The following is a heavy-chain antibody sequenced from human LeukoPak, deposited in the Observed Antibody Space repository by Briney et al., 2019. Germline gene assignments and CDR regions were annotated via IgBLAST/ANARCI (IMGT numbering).Heavy chain of an antibody. CDR3: AREIVATIKSNYYFDY. V-gene: IGHV3-48*02. D-gene: IGHD5-12*01. Sequence: GGSLRLSCAASGFTFSSYSMNWVRQAPGKGLEWVSYISSSSSTIYYADSVKGRFTISRDNAKNSLYLQMNSLRDEDTAVYYCAREIVATIKSNYYFDYWGQGTLVTVSS. CDR1: GFTFSSYS. CDR2: ISSSSSTI. J-gene: IGHJ4*02.